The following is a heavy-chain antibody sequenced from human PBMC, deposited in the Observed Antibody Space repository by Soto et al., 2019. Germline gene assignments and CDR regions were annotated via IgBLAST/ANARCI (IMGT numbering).Heavy chain of an antibody. D-gene: IGHD2-8*01. V-gene: IGHV3-21*06. CDR3: ARSGVAALDS. Sequence: LRLSCAASGFTFRDYSLNWVRQAPGRGLEWVSSITSKSTYIYYADSAKGRFTISRDNAKSSLYLQMDSLRADDTAVYFCARSGVAALDSWGQGTLVTVSS. J-gene: IGHJ5*01. CDR1: GFTFRDYS. CDR2: ITSKSTYI.